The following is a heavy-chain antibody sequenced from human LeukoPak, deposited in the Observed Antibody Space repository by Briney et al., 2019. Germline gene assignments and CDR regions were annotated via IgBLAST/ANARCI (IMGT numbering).Heavy chain of an antibody. Sequence: GASVKVSCKASGYTFTDHNMHWIRQAPGQGLEWMGWINPSSGGTNYAQKFQGRVTVTRDTSISTAYMDLSRLRSDDTAVYYCARAGVWDYSDSSGYHNAAFDIWGQGTMVTVSS. CDR3: ARAGVWDYSDSSGYHNAAFDI. CDR1: GYTFTDHN. J-gene: IGHJ3*02. V-gene: IGHV1-2*02. CDR2: INPSSGGT. D-gene: IGHD3-22*01.